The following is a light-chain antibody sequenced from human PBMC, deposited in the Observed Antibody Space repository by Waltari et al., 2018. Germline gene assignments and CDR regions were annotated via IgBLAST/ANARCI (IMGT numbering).Light chain of an antibody. CDR2: EGN. V-gene: IGLV2-23*01. Sequence: QSALTQPASVSGSPGQSITISCTGNSSDVWGYNLVSWYQQHPGKAPKLIIYEGNKWPSGVSHRFSGSKSGNTASLTISGLQAEDEADYYCCSFAGSTTWVFGGGTTLTVL. CDR1: SSDVWGYNL. J-gene: IGLJ3*02. CDR3: CSFAGSTTWV.